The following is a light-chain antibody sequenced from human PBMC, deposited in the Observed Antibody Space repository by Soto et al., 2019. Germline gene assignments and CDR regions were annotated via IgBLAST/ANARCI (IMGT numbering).Light chain of an antibody. CDR3: AAWDDSLNGRV. J-gene: IGLJ3*02. CDR2: SNN. CDR1: SSNIGSNT. Sequence: QSVLTQPPSASGTPGQRVTISCSGSSSNIGSNTVNWYQQLPGTAPKLLIYSNNQRPSGVPDRFSGSKSGTSASLAISVLKSEDAADYYCAAWDDSLNGRVFGGGTKLTVL. V-gene: IGLV1-44*01.